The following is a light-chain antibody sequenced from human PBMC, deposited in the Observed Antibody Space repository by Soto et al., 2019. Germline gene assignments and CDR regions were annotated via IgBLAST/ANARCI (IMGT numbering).Light chain of an antibody. Sequence: DIQLTQSPSFLSASVGDRVTITCRASQGISSYLAWYQQKPGKALKLLIYVASTLQSGVPSRFSGSGSGTEFTLTISSLQPEDFATYYCQQFNSYPITFGQGTRLE. CDR3: QQFNSYPIT. J-gene: IGKJ5*01. CDR1: QGISSY. V-gene: IGKV1-9*01. CDR2: VAS.